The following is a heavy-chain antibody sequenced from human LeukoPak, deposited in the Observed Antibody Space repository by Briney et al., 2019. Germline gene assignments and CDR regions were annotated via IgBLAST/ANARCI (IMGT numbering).Heavy chain of an antibody. V-gene: IGHV1-2*02. CDR3: ARVGKWELLRGYYFDY. CDR2: INPNSGGT. Sequence: ASVKVSCKASGYTFTGYYMHWVGQAPGQGLEWMGWINPNSGGTNYAQKFQGRVTMTRDTSISTAYMELSRLRSDDTAVYYCARVGKWELLRGYYFDYWGQGTLVTVSS. D-gene: IGHD1-26*01. CDR1: GYTFTGYY. J-gene: IGHJ4*02.